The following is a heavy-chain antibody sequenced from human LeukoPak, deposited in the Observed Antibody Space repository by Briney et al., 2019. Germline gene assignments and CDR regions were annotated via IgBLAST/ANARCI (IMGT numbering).Heavy chain of an antibody. J-gene: IGHJ3*02. CDR1: GGSISSSSYY. D-gene: IGHD4-17*01. V-gene: IGHV4-39*07. CDR3: ARAPFYHGDYVDAFDI. CDR2: IHTSGST. Sequence: SETLSLTCTVSGGSISSSSYYWVWIRQPPGKGLEWMGRIHTSGSTNYNPSLKSRVTMSVDTSKNQFSLKLSSVTAADTAVYYCARAPFYHGDYVDAFDIWGQGTMVTVSS.